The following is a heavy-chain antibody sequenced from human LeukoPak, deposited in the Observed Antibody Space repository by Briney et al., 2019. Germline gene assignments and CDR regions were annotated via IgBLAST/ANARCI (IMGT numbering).Heavy chain of an antibody. CDR2: IYSGGST. J-gene: IGHJ6*02. CDR3: AREGKPSSYYYGMDV. Sequence: PGGSLRLSCAASGFTASSNYMSWVRQAPGEGLEWVSVIYSGGSTYYADSVKGRFTISRDNSKNTLYLQMNSPRAEDTAVYYCAREGKPSSYYYGMDVWGQGTTVTVSS. CDR1: GFTASSNY. V-gene: IGHV3-66*02.